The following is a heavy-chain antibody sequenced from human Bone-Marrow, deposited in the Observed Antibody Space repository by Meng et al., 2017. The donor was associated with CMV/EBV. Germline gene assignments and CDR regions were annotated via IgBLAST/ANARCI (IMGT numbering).Heavy chain of an antibody. CDR3: ARRMTALGPNFDY. CDR2: ISPSGDDA. J-gene: IGHJ4*01. V-gene: IGHV3-23*01. D-gene: IGHD5-18*01. CDR1: GVTGSKFV. Sequence: DAGVTGSKFVINGIRQAPGEGVEWVSNISPSGDDADNADSVKGRFTRARDNSKNTLYLQMSSLRAEETATYDCARRMTALGPNFDYWGHGTLVTVSS.